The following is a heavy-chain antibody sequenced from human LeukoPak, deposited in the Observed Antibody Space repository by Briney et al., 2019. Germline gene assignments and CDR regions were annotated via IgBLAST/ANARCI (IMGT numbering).Heavy chain of an antibody. J-gene: IGHJ4*02. CDR1: GFTFSSYG. Sequence: GGSLRLSCAASGFTFSSYGMHWVRQAPGKGLEWVAVIWYDGSNKYYADSVKGRFTISRDNSKNTLYLQMNSLRAEDTAVYYCARAGSAAAGNFDYWGQGTPVTVSS. D-gene: IGHD6-13*01. CDR2: IWYDGSNK. CDR3: ARAGSAAAGNFDY. V-gene: IGHV3-33*01.